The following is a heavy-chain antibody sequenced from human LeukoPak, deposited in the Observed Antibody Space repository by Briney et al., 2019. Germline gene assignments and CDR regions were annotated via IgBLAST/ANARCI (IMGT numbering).Heavy chain of an antibody. CDR2: INHSGST. CDR1: GGSFSGYY. Sequence: PSETLSLTCAVYGGSFSGYYWSWIRQPPGKGLEWIGEINHSGSTNYNPSLKSRVTISIDTSKNQFSLKLSSVTAADTAVYYCARSEYDYVWGSYRYNPYYFDYWGQGTLVTVSS. D-gene: IGHD3-16*02. V-gene: IGHV4-34*01. CDR3: ARSEYDYVWGSYRYNPYYFDY. J-gene: IGHJ4*02.